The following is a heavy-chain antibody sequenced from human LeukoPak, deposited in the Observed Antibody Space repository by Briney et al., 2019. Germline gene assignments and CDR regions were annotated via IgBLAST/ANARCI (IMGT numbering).Heavy chain of an antibody. D-gene: IGHD5-24*01. CDR2: INHSGSN. Sequence: SETLSLTCAVYGGSFSGYYWSWIRQPPGKGLEWIGEINHSGSNNYNPSLKSRVTISVDTSKNQFSLKLSSVTAADTAVYYCARTVRDWKFNNYYYYMDVWGKGTTVTISS. CDR1: GGSFSGYY. V-gene: IGHV4-34*01. CDR3: ARTVRDWKFNNYYYYMDV. J-gene: IGHJ6*03.